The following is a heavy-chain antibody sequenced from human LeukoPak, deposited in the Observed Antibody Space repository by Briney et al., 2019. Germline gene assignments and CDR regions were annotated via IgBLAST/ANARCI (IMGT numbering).Heavy chain of an antibody. J-gene: IGHJ4*02. Sequence: PGGSLRLSCAASGFTFSSYSMNWVRQAPGKGLEWVSSISSSSSYIYYADSVKGRFTISRGNAKNSLYLQMNSLRAEDTAVYYCATGEVVTMFADYWGQGTLVTVSS. D-gene: IGHD2-21*02. CDR2: ISSSSSYI. V-gene: IGHV3-21*01. CDR1: GFTFSSYS. CDR3: ATGEVVTMFADY.